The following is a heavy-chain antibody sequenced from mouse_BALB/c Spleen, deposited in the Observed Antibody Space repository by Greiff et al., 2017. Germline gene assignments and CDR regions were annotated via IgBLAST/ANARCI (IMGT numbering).Heavy chain of an antibody. V-gene: IGHV5-6-5*01. CDR1: GFTFSSYA. Sequence: EVQRVESGGGLVKPGGSLKLSCAASGFTFSSYAMSWVRQTPEKRLEWVASISSGGSTYYPDSVKGRFTISRDNARNILYLQMSSLRSEDTAMYYCARGDWGNYEYWGQGTTLTVSS. J-gene: IGHJ2*01. CDR3: ARGDWGNYEY. D-gene: IGHD2-1*01. CDR2: ISSGGST.